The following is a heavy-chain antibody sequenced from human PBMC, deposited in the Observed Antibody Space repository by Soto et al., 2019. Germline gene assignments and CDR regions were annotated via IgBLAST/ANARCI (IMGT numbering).Heavy chain of an antibody. J-gene: IGHJ5*02. CDR3: ARVAIAARPEGVASRFDP. CDR1: GGSISSGGYY. CDR2: IYYSVST. D-gene: IGHD6-6*01. V-gene: IGHV4-31*03. Sequence: PSETLSLTCTVSGGSISSGGYYCSWIRQHPGKGLEWIGYIYYSVSTYYNPSLKSRVTISVDTSKNQFSLKLSSVTAADTAVYYCARVAIAARPEGVASRFDPWGQGTLVTVSS.